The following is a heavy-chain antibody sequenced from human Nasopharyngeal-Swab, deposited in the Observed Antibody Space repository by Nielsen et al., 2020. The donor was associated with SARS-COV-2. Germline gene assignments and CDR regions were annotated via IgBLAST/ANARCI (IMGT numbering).Heavy chain of an antibody. CDR3: AREGGNWLDP. Sequence: GESLKISCAASGFTFSSYGMHWVRQAPGQGLEWVAVISYDGSNKYYADSVKGRFTISRDNSKNTLYMQMNSMRDEDTAGYYCAREGGNWLDPWGQGTLVTVSS. V-gene: IGHV3-30*19. J-gene: IGHJ5*02. D-gene: IGHD3-16*01. CDR2: ISYDGSNK. CDR1: GFTFSSYG.